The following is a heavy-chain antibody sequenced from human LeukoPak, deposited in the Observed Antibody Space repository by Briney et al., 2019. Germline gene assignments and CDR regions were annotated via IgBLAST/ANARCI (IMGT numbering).Heavy chain of an antibody. CDR3: ARDLTMDHLDY. CDR2: IYSGGST. V-gene: IGHV3-66*02. CDR1: GFTVSSNY. D-gene: IGHD3-10*01. J-gene: IGHJ4*02. Sequence: GGSLRLSCAASGFTVSSNYMSWVRQAPGKGLEWVSVIYSGGSTYYADSVKGRFTIARDNSKNTLYLQMNSLRPEDTAVYYCARDLTMDHLDYWGQGTLVTVSS.